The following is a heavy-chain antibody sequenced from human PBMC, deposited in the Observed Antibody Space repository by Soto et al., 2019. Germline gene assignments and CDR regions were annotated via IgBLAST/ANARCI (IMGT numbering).Heavy chain of an antibody. Sequence: EVQLVESGGGLVQPGGSLRLSCAASGFTFSSYSMNWVRQAPGKGLERVSYISSSSSTIYYAESVKGRFTISRDNAKNSLYLQMNSLRDADTAVYYCARDYYASSGYYYWGQGTLVTVSS. CDR2: ISSSSSTI. CDR1: GFTFSSYS. V-gene: IGHV3-48*02. CDR3: ARDYYASSGYYY. D-gene: IGHD3-22*01. J-gene: IGHJ4*02.